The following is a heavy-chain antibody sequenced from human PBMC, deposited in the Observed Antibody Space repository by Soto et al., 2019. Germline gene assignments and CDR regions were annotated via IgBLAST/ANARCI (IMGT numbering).Heavy chain of an antibody. CDR2: IWYDGSNK. J-gene: IGHJ6*02. CDR1: GFTFSSYG. V-gene: IGHV3-33*01. D-gene: IGHD3-9*01. CDR3: ARGVKWYYDSLTGYSYGMDV. Sequence: GGSLRLSCAASGFTFSSYGMHWVRQDPGKGLEWVAVIWYDGSNKYYADSVKGRFTISRDNSKNTLYLQMNSLRAEDTAVYYCARGVKWYYDSLTGYSYGMDVWGQGTTVTVSS.